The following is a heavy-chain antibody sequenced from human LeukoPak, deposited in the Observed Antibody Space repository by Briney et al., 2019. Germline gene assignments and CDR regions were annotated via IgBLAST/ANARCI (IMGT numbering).Heavy chain of an antibody. CDR2: IYYSGST. Sequence: PSETLSLTCTVSGGSISGYYWSWIRQPPGKGLEWIGYIYYSGSTNYNPSLKSRVTISVDTSKNQFSLKLSSVTAADTAVYYCARVYYYYYMDVWGRGTTVTVSS. CDR1: GGSISGYY. J-gene: IGHJ6*03. CDR3: ARVYYYYYMDV. V-gene: IGHV4-59*01.